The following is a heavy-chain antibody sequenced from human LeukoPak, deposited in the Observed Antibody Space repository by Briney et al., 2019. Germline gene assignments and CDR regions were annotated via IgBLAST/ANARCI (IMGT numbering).Heavy chain of an antibody. CDR2: FDPEDGET. CDR1: GYTLTELS. V-gene: IGHV1-24*01. CDR3: ATGPVEDYGSYYGMDV. J-gene: IGHJ6*02. Sequence: ASVKVSCKVSGYTLTELSMHWVRQAPGKGLEWMGGFDPEDGETIYAQKFQGRVTMTEDTSTDTAYMELSSLRSEDTAVYYCATGPVEDYGSYYGMDVWGQGTTVTVSS. D-gene: IGHD4/OR15-4a*01.